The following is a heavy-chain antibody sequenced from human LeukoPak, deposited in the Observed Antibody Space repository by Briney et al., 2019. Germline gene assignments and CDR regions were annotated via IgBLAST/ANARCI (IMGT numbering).Heavy chain of an antibody. V-gene: IGHV1-18*04. CDR2: ISAYNGNT. J-gene: IGHJ6*04. D-gene: IGHD3-9*01. CDR3: ARTGENIRYFDWLWPPDYYYGLDV. CDR1: GYTFTSYG. Sequence: ASVKVPCKASGYTFTSYGISWVRQAPGQGLEWMGWISAYNGNTNYAQKLQGRVTMTTDTSTSTAYMELRSLRSDDTAVYYRARTGENIRYFDWLWPPDYYYGLDVWGKGTTVTVSS.